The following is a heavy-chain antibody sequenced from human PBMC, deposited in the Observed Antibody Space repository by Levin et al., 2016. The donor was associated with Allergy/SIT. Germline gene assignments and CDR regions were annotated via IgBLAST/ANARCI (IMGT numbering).Heavy chain of an antibody. Sequence: WIRQPPGKGLEWVGRIKSKTDGGATDYAAPVKDRFTISRDDSKNTLYLQMNSLKTDDTAVYYCTTDLIAAAGMLDYWGQGTWSPSPQ. D-gene: IGHD6-13*01. V-gene: IGHV3-15*01. CDR2: IKSKTDGGAT. CDR3: TTDLIAAAGMLDY. J-gene: IGHJ4*02.